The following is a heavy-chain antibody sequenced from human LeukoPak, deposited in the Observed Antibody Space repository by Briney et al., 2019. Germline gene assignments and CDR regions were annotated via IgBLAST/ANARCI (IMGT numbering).Heavy chain of an antibody. CDR1: GGSITSSIYY. V-gene: IGHV4-39*01. D-gene: IGHD3-10*01. CDR3: ARQTNSMSRGVTFDY. Sequence: SGTLSLTCTVSGGSITSSIYYWGWIRQPPGKGLEWIGTVYYTGTINYNPSLSSRLTISVDTSKNQFSLKLTSVTAADTSVYYCARQTNSMSRGVTFDYWGQGTLVTVSS. CDR2: VYYTGTI. J-gene: IGHJ4*02.